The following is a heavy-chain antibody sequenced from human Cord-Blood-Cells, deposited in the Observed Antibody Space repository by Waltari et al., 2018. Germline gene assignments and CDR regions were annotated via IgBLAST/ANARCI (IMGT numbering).Heavy chain of an antibody. Sequence: QVQLQESGPGLVKPSETLSLTCTVSGGSISSYYWSWIRQPPGKGLEWIGYIYYSGSPNYNPSLKSRVTISVYTSKNQFSLKLSSVTAADTAVYYCARDFQRYGIVGATGAFDIWGQGTMVTVSS. D-gene: IGHD1-26*01. J-gene: IGHJ3*02. CDR2: IYYSGSP. CDR1: GGSISSYY. CDR3: ARDFQRYGIVGATGAFDI. V-gene: IGHV4-59*01.